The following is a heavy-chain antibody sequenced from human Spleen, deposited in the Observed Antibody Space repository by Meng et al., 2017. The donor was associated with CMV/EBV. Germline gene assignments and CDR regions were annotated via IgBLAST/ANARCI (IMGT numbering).Heavy chain of an antibody. Sequence: GESLKISCAASGFTFGGYCMNWVRQAPGKGLEWVSSISSTSTYIHYADSVKGRFTISRDNAKNSLYLEMDSLRAEDTAVYYCVRDLPPHYDFWSGYLDLWGQGTLVTVSS. CDR1: GFTFGGYC. CDR2: ISSTSTYI. V-gene: IGHV3-21*01. J-gene: IGHJ5*02. D-gene: IGHD3-3*01. CDR3: VRDLPPHYDFWSGYLDL.